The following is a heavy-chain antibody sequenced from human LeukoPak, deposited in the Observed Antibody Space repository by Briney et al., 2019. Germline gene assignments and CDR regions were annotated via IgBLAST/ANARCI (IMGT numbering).Heavy chain of an antibody. CDR1: SGSINSIGYY. J-gene: IGHJ4*02. CDR2: IYHGGST. V-gene: IGHV4-39*02. CDR3: ARGSGYSSGRPFDY. D-gene: IGHD6-19*01. Sequence: SETLSLTCSVSSGSINSIGYYWGWIRQTPGMVLELIGTIYHGGSTHYNPSLKSRVTISVDTSKNHFSLRLSSVTAADTAVYYCARGSGYSSGRPFDYWGQGTLVPSPQ.